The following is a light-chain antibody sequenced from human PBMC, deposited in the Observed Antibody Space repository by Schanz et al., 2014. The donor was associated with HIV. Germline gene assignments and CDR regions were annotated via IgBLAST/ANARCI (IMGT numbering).Light chain of an antibody. CDR3: LLNNSGARGI. J-gene: IGLJ2*01. Sequence: QAVVTQEPSLTVSPGGTVTLTCGSSTGAVTSGHYPYWFQQKPGQAPRTLIYDTSNKHSWTPARFSGSLLGGKAALTLSGVRPEDEADYYCLLNNSGARGIFGGGTKLTVL. CDR1: TGAVTSGHY. CDR2: DTS. V-gene: IGLV7-46*01.